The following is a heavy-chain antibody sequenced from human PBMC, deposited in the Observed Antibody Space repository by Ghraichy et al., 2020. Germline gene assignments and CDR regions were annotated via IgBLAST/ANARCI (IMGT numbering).Heavy chain of an antibody. CDR3: ARHDYGGNSGDY. V-gene: IGHV4-34*01. CDR1: GGSFSGYY. J-gene: IGHJ4*02. D-gene: IGHD4-23*01. CDR2: INHSGST. Sequence: ETLSLTCAVYGGSFSGYYWSWIRQPPGKGLEWIGEINHSGSTNYNPSLKSRVTISVDTSKNQFSLKLSSVTAADTAVYYCARHDYGGNSGDYWGQGTLVTVSS.